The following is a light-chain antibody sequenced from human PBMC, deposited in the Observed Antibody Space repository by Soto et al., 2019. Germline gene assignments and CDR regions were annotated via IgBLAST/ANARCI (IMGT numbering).Light chain of an antibody. J-gene: IGKJ1*01. CDR3: QQYNSYSPWT. Sequence: DIQMTQSPSTLPASVGDRVTITCRASQSISSWLAWYQQKPGKAPKLLIYKASSLESGVPSRFSGSGSGTEFTLTISSLKPDDFATYYCQQYNSYSPWTFGQGTKVDIK. CDR2: KAS. CDR1: QSISSW. V-gene: IGKV1-5*03.